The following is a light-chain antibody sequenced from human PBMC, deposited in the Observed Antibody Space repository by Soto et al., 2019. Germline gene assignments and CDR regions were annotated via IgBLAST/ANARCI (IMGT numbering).Light chain of an antibody. V-gene: IGKV1-5*03. J-gene: IGKJ2*01. CDR3: QHYNSYPYT. Sequence: DIQMTQSPSTLSASVGDRVTIPCRASQSISNWLAWYQQKPGKAPNLLIYKASSLESGVPSRFSGSGSGTEFTLTISSLQPADFATYYCQHYNSYPYTFGQGTKLEIK. CDR2: KAS. CDR1: QSISNW.